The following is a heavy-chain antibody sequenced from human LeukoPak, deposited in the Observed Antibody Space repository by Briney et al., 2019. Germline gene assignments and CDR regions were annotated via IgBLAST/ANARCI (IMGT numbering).Heavy chain of an antibody. CDR2: IWYDGSNK. V-gene: IGHV3-33*08. D-gene: IGHD1-26*01. J-gene: IGHJ6*02. Sequence: GGSLRLSCAASGFTFSSNAMHWVRQAPGKGLEWVAVIWYDGSNKYYADSVKGRFTISRDNSKNTLYLQMNSLRAEDTAVYYCAREYSGSYSFYYYYGMDVWGQGTTVTVSS. CDR1: GFTFSSNA. CDR3: AREYSGSYSFYYYYGMDV.